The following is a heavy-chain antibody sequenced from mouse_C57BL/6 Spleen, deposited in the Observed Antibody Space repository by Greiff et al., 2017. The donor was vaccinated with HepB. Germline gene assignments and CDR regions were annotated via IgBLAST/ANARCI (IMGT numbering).Heavy chain of an antibody. Sequence: EVKLVESEGGLVQPGSSMKLSCTASGFTFSDYYMAWVRQVPEKGLEWVANINYDGSSTYYLDSLKSRFIISRDNAKNILYLQMSSLKSEDTATYYCARDGYYGLDYWGQGTTLTVSS. CDR3: ARDGYYGLDY. J-gene: IGHJ2*01. CDR1: GFTFSDYY. D-gene: IGHD2-1*01. CDR2: INYDGSST. V-gene: IGHV5-16*01.